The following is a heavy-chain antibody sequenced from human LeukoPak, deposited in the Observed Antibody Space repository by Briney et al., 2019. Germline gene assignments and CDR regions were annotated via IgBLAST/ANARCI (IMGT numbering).Heavy chain of an antibody. CDR3: ARVEGLVVVVAASFDY. CDR1: GYTFTGSY. CDR2: INPNSGGT. V-gene: IGHV1-2*02. J-gene: IGHJ4*02. D-gene: IGHD2-15*01. Sequence: ASVKVSCKASGYTFTGSYMHWVRQAPGQGLEWMGWINPNSGGTNYAQKFQGRVTMTRDTSISTAYMELSRLRSDDTAVYYCARVEGLVVVVAASFDYWGQGTLVTVSS.